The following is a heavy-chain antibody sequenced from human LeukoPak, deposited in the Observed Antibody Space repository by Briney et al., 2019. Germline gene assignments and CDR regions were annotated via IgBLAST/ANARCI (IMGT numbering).Heavy chain of an antibody. CDR2: IRSNSDGGTI. D-gene: IGHD3-22*01. Sequence: TTGGPLRPSCATSGFPFRNAWMNWVRQAQGKGLEWVGRIRSNSDGGTIDYAAPVKGRFTLSRDDSKTTLYLQMNSLQTEDTAVYYCATDFYDSTWGQGTLVTVSS. CDR1: GFPFRNAW. V-gene: IGHV3-15*07. J-gene: IGHJ5*02. CDR3: ATDFYDST.